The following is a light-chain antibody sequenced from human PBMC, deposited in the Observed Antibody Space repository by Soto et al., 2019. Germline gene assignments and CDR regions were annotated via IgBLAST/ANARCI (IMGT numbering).Light chain of an antibody. V-gene: IGKV3-20*01. J-gene: IGKJ1*01. CDR1: RRVSSSY. CDR3: HQYGTSLWT. Sequence: IVLTQYPGTLSLSPGERATLSCRASRRVSSSYLAWYQQKPGQAPSLLMYGASNRATGIPDRFGGSGSGTVFTLTISRLEPEDFAVYHCHQYGTSLWTFGQGTKVDI. CDR2: GAS.